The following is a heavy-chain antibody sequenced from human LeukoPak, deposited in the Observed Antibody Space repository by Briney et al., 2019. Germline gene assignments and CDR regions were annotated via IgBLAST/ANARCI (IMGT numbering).Heavy chain of an antibody. J-gene: IGHJ4*02. CDR1: GFTFSKYW. Sequence: GGSLRLSCAASGFTFSKYWMLWVRQAPGQGLERVSRINTDGTVTTYVDPVKGRFTVSRDNADNTMFLQMNSVRDEDTPVYYCATKQWPPPPPDSWGQGTPVTVSS. CDR3: ATKQWPPPPPDS. D-gene: IGHD6-19*01. CDR2: INTDGTVT. V-gene: IGHV3-74*01.